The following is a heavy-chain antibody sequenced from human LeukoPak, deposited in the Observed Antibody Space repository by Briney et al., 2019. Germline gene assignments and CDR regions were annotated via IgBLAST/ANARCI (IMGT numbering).Heavy chain of an antibody. CDR3: ARVAGSCFDY. Sequence: PSETLSLTCTVSGYSISSGYYWGWIRQPPGKGLEWIGSIYHSGSTYYNPSLKSRVTISVDTSKNQFSLKLSSVTAADTAVYYCARVAGSCFDYWGQGTLVTVSS. CDR1: GYSISSGYY. D-gene: IGHD1-26*01. CDR2: IYHSGST. J-gene: IGHJ4*02. V-gene: IGHV4-38-2*02.